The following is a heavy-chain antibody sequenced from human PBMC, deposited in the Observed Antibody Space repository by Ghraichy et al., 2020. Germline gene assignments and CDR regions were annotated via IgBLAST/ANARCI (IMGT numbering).Heavy chain of an antibody. Sequence: VAVIWYDGSNKYYADSVKGRFTISRDNSKNTLYLQMNSLRAEDTAVYYCARDTSYGQIYYYYYGMDVWGQCTSFTVSS. CDR3: ARDTSYGQIYYYYYGMDV. J-gene: IGHJ6*02. V-gene: IGHV3-33*01. D-gene: IGHD5-18*01. CDR2: IWYDGSNK.